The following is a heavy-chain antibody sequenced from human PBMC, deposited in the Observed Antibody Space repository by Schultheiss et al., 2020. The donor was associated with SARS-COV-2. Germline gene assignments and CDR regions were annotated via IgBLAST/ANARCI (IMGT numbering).Heavy chain of an antibody. V-gene: IGHV3-30*04. Sequence: GESLKISCAASGFTFSSYAMHWVRQAPGKGLEWVAVIWYDGSNKYYADSVKGRFTISRDNSKNTLYLQMNSLRAEDTAVYYCAREVGYYYYMDVWGKGTTVTVSS. CDR1: GFTFSSYA. CDR3: AREVGYYYYMDV. J-gene: IGHJ6*03. D-gene: IGHD2-15*01. CDR2: IWYDGSNK.